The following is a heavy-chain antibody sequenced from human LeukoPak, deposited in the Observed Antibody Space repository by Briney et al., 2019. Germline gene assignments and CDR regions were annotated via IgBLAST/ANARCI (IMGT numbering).Heavy chain of an antibody. V-gene: IGHV1-2*02. CDR3: ARYSCSSTSCYKEGNWFDP. CDR2: INPNSGGT. Sequence: ASVKVSCKASGYTFTDYYLHWVRQAPGQGLEWMGWINPNSGGTNYAQKFQGRVTMTRDTSISTAYMELSRLRSDDTAVYYCARYSCSSTSCYKEGNWFDPWGQGTLVTVSS. D-gene: IGHD2-2*02. J-gene: IGHJ5*02. CDR1: GYTFTDYY.